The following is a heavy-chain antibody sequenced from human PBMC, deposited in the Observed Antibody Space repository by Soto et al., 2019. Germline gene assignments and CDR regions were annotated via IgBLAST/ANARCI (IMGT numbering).Heavy chain of an antibody. CDR1: GYTFTSYG. CDR3: ARVVSSGSYYGYYYYYGMDV. J-gene: IGHJ6*02. CDR2: TSAYNGNT. V-gene: IGHV1-18*01. Sequence: ASVKVSCKASGYTFTSYGISWVRQAPGQGLEWMGWTSAYNGNTNYAQKLQGRVTMTTDTSTSTAYMELRSLRSDDTAVYYCARVVSSGSYYGYYYYYGMDVWGQGTTVTVSS. D-gene: IGHD1-26*01.